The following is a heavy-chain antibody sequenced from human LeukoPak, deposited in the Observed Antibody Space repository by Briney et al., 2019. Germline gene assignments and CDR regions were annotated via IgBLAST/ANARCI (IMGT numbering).Heavy chain of an antibody. J-gene: IGHJ6*04. CDR2: MSHNRGT. CDR1: GHSISTGYY. CDR3: ASYYASGVSAYNYYGMDV. D-gene: IGHD3-10*01. Sequence: PSETLSLTCAVSGHSISTGYYWGWIRQPPGKGLEWIGSMSHNRGTYYTPSLKSRVTRSMDTSKNQISLRLTSVTAADTAVYYCASYYASGVSAYNYYGMDVWGKGTTVTVSS. V-gene: IGHV4-38-2*01.